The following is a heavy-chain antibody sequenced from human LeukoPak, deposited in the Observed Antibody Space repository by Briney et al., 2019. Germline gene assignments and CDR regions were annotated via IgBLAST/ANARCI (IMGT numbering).Heavy chain of an antibody. D-gene: IGHD6-6*01. CDR2: MNPNSGNT. Sequence: ASVKASCKASGYTFTSYDINWVRQATGQGLEWMGWMNPNSGNTGYAQKFQGRVTMTRNTSISTAYMELSSLRSEDTAVYYCAREGSIAARRYYYYYMDVWGKGTTVTVSS. V-gene: IGHV1-8*01. J-gene: IGHJ6*03. CDR1: GYTFTSYD. CDR3: AREGSIAARRYYYYYMDV.